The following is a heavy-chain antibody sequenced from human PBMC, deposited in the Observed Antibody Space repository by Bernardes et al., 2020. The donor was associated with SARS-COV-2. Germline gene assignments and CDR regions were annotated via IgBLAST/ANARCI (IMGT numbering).Heavy chain of an antibody. V-gene: IGHV3-33*01. CDR2: IWSDGSNT. CDR3: WRYDRDLPGGVVGATVDH. D-gene: IGHD1-26*01. J-gene: IGHJ5*02. Sequence: GGSLRLSCAASGFTFGTYGMHWVRQAPGKGLEWVALIWSDGSNTYYAASVKGRFTISRDNSKNTLFLQMNSLRADDTAVYYCWRYDRDLPGGVVGATVDHWGQGILVTVSS. CDR1: GFTFGTYG.